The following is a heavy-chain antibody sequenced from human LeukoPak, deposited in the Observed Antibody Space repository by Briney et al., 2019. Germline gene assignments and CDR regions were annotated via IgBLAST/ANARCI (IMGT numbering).Heavy chain of an antibody. Sequence: SETLSLTCTVSGGSISSYYWSWIRQPAGRGLEWIGRIYTSGSTNYNPSLKSRVTMSVDTSKNQFSLKLSSVTAADTAVYYCARATPPYGSGSPSLYYYGMDVWGQGTTVTVSS. CDR3: ARATPPYGSGSPSLYYYGMDV. CDR1: GGSISSYY. CDR2: IYTSGST. J-gene: IGHJ6*02. V-gene: IGHV4-4*07. D-gene: IGHD3-10*01.